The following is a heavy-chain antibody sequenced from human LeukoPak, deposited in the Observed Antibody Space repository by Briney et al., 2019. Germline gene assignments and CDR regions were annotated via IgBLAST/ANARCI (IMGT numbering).Heavy chain of an antibody. D-gene: IGHD4-17*01. Sequence: GGSLRLSCAASGFTVSSNYMSWVRQAPGKGLEWVSVIYAGGSTNYADSVKGRFTISRDNSKNTLYLQINSLRDEDTAVYYCARGGATYGFILAFWGQGTPVTVSS. J-gene: IGHJ4*02. CDR1: GFTVSSNY. CDR3: ARGGATYGFILAF. V-gene: IGHV3-53*01. CDR2: IYAGGST.